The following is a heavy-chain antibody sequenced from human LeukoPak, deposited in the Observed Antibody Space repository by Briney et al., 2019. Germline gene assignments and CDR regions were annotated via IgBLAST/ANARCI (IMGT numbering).Heavy chain of an antibody. J-gene: IGHJ4*02. CDR1: GESFSGYY. D-gene: IGHD2-21*02. CDR2: INHGGST. Sequence: PSETQSLTCAVYGESFSGYYGSWPRQPPGEGLECIGEINHGGSTNYNPSLKSRVTISVDTSKNQFSLRLSSVTAADTAVYYCARGGIYCGSDCFIDYWGQGTLVTVSS. CDR3: ARGGIYCGSDCFIDY. V-gene: IGHV4-34*01.